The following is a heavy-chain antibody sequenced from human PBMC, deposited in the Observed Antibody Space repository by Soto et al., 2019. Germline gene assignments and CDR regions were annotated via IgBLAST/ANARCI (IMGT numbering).Heavy chain of an antibody. D-gene: IGHD2-8*01. CDR2: INAGNGNT. CDR3: ARTSIMVFVRPPDF. V-gene: IGHV1-3*01. Sequence: ASVKVSCKASGYTFSSYSMHWVRQAPGQSLEWMGWINAGNGNTKYSQKFQGRVTITSDTSASTAYMELSSLRSEDTAVYYCARTSIMVFVRPPDFWGQGTLVTVSS. CDR1: GYTFSSYS. J-gene: IGHJ4*02.